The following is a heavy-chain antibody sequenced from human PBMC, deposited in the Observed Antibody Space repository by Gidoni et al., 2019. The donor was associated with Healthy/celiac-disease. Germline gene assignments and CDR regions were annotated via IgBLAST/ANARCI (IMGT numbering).Heavy chain of an antibody. CDR1: GFTFSSYA. Sequence: QVQLVESGGGVVQPGRSLRLSCAASGFTFSSYAMHWVRQAPGKGLEWVAVISYDGSNKYYADSVKGRFTISRDNSKNTLYLQMNSLRAEDTAVYYCARDRAAPSGSYPPFQHWGQGTLVTVSS. D-gene: IGHD1-26*01. CDR3: ARDRAAPSGSYPPFQH. V-gene: IGHV3-30*04. CDR2: ISYDGSNK. J-gene: IGHJ1*01.